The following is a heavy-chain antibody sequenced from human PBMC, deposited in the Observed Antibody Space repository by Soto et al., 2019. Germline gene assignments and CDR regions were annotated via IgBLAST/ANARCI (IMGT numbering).Heavy chain of an antibody. CDR2: ISGDGGST. D-gene: IGHD2-2*02. J-gene: IGHJ5*02. CDR3: AKAPTPPEDIVVVPAAIRGYNWFDP. Sequence: PGGSLRLSCAASGFTFSNYAMSWVRQAPGKGLEWVSAISGDGGSTYYADSVKGRFTISRANSRNTLYLQMNSLRAEDTAVYYCAKAPTPPEDIVVVPAAIRGYNWFDPWG. CDR1: GFTFSNYA. V-gene: IGHV3-23*01.